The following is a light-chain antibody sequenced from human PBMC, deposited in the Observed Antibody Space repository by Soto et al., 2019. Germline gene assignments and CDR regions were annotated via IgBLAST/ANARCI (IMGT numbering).Light chain of an antibody. CDR2: AAS. Sequence: EIVMTQSPATLTVSPGERASLSCRASQSISRNLAWYQHNPGRAPRLLIYAASTRAPGIPARFSGSGSGTEFTLTISSLQSEDFAVYYCQQYNNWPAITFGQGTRLEI. CDR1: QSISRN. J-gene: IGKJ5*01. CDR3: QQYNNWPAIT. V-gene: IGKV3-15*01.